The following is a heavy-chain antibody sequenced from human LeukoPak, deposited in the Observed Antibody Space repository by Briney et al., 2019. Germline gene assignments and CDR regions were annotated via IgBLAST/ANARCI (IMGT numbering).Heavy chain of an antibody. CDR2: IKSDGTYR. CDR1: GFTFSSHW. V-gene: IGHV3-74*01. J-gene: IGHJ6*02. CDR3: AKVSVWSGYYSGMDV. Sequence: PGGSLRLSCAASGFTFSSHWMHWVRQAPGKGLVCVARIKSDGTYRDYGDSVRGRFTISRDNAKDTLYLQMNSLRAEDTAVYYCAKVSVWSGYYSGMDVWGQGTTVTVSS. D-gene: IGHD3-3*01.